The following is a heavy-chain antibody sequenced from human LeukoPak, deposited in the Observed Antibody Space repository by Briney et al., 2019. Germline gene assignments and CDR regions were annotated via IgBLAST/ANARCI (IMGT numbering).Heavy chain of an antibody. Sequence: SETLSLTCAVYGGSFSGYYWSWIRQPPGKGLEWIGEINHSGSTNYNPSLKSRVTISVDTSKNQFSLKLSSVTAADTAVYYCARVRDYVWGSYRRIPNWFDPWGQGTLVTVSS. CDR2: INHSGST. D-gene: IGHD3-16*02. V-gene: IGHV4-34*01. CDR3: ARVRDYVWGSYRRIPNWFDP. CDR1: GGSFSGYY. J-gene: IGHJ5*02.